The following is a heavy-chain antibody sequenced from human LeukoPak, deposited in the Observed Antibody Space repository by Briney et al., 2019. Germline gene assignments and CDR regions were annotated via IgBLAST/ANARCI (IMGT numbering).Heavy chain of an antibody. Sequence: GGSLRLSXAASGFTFCSYEMNWVRQAPGKGLEWVSYISSSGSTIYYADSVKGRFTISRDNAKNSLYLQINSLRAEDTAVYYCARDQGEKWLSTYYFDYWGQGTLVTVSS. CDR1: GFTFCSYE. CDR2: ISSSGSTI. V-gene: IGHV3-48*03. D-gene: IGHD5-12*01. J-gene: IGHJ4*02. CDR3: ARDQGEKWLSTYYFDY.